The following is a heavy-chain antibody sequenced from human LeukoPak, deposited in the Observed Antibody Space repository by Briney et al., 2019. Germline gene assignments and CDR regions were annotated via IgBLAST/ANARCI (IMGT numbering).Heavy chain of an antibody. Sequence: GASVKVSCKVSGYTLTELSMHWVRQAPGKGLEWMGGFDPEDGETIYAQKFQGRVTMTEDTSTDTAYMELSSLRSEDTAVYYCATTLSYYYDSSGYLLDYWGQGTLVTXSS. CDR3: ATTLSYYYDSSGYLLDY. J-gene: IGHJ4*02. CDR2: FDPEDGET. CDR1: GYTLTELS. V-gene: IGHV1-24*01. D-gene: IGHD3-22*01.